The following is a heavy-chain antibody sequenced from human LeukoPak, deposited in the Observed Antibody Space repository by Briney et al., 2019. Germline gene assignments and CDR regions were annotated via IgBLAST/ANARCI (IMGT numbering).Heavy chain of an antibody. CDR3: AREGTVTTSY. V-gene: IGHV4-34*01. CDR1: GGSFSGYY. J-gene: IGHJ4*02. Sequence: PSETLSLTCAVYGGSFSGYYWSWIRQPPGKGLEWIGEINHSGSTNYNPSLKGRVTISVDTSKNQFSLKLSSVTAADTAVYYCAREGTVTTSYWGQGTLVTVSS. D-gene: IGHD4-11*01. CDR2: INHSGST.